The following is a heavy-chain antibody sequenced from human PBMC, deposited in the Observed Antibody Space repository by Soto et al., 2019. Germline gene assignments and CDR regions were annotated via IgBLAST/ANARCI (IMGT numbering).Heavy chain of an antibody. CDR2: IYPGDSDT. D-gene: IGHD5-12*01. CDR3: ARHPRDGYIYYYFDY. J-gene: IGHJ4*02. Sequence: GESLKISCKGSGYSFTSYWIGWVRQMPGKGLEWMGIIYPGDSDTRYSPSFQGQVTISADKSISTAYLQWSSLKASDTAMYYCARHPRDGYIYYYFDYWGQGTLVTVSS. V-gene: IGHV5-51*01. CDR1: GYSFTSYW.